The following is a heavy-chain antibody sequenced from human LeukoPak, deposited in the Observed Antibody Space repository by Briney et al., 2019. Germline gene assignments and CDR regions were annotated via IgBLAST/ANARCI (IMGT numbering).Heavy chain of an antibody. D-gene: IGHD2-2*01. V-gene: IGHV3-23*01. J-gene: IGHJ6*03. Sequence: AWGSLRLSCAAPGFTFSNYGINWVRQAPGKGLDWVSAISGSGGSTYYADSVKGRFTISRDNSKNTLYLQMNSLRAEDTAIYYCAKKYRSVQFFYMDVWGKGTTVTISS. CDR2: ISGSGGST. CDR1: GFTFSNYG. CDR3: AKKYRSVQFFYMDV.